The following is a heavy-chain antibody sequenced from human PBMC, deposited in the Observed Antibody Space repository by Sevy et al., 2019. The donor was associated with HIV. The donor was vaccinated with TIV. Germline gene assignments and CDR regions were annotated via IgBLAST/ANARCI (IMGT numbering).Heavy chain of an antibody. CDR1: GGSISSYY. CDR3: ARARIAVAGTEKGYYYYYGMDV. V-gene: IGHV4-59*01. Sequence: SETLSLTCTVSGGSISSYYWSWIRQPPGKGLEWIGYIYYSGSTNYNPSLKSRVTISVDTSKNQFSLKLSSVTAADTAVCYCARARIAVAGTEKGYYYYYGMDVWGQGTTVTVSS. J-gene: IGHJ6*02. CDR2: IYYSGST. D-gene: IGHD6-19*01.